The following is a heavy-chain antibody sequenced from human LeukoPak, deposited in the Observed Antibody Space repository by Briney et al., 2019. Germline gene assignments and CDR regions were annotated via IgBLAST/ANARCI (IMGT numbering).Heavy chain of an antibody. V-gene: IGHV4-59*01. J-gene: IGHJ3*02. CDR1: GGSISSYY. Sequence: SETLSLTCTVSGGSISSYYWNWIWKPPGKGLEWIGYIYYSGSTNYNPSLKSRVTISVDTSKNQFSLKLSFVTAADTAVYYCARGSIAARNDAFDIWGQGTMVTVSS. D-gene: IGHD6-6*01. CDR3: ARGSIAARNDAFDI. CDR2: IYYSGST.